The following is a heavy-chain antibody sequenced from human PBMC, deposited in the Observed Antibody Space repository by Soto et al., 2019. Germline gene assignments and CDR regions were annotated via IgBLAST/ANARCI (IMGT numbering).Heavy chain of an antibody. CDR3: ARGYYYGSGRPTPGGMDV. CDR1: GYTFTNYD. CDR2: ISTYTGNT. J-gene: IGHJ6*02. Sequence: QVHLVQSGAEVKKPGASVKVSCKASGYTFTNYDINWVRQAPGQGLEWMGWISTYTGNTNYAQKLQGRVTMTTDTXPXTXYMELRSLRSDATAVYYCARGYYYGSGRPTPGGMDVWGQGTTVTVSS. D-gene: IGHD3-10*01. V-gene: IGHV1-18*01.